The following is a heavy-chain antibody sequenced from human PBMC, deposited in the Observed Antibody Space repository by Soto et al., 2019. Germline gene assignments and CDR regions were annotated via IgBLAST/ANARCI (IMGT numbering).Heavy chain of an antibody. D-gene: IGHD3-10*01. Sequence: QVQLVESGGGLVKPGGSLRLSCAASGFTFSDYYMSWIRQAPGKGLEWVSYISRSGSTIYYADLVKGRFTISRDNTKNSLYLQMNSLRAEDTAVYYCARTMVRGVMTLQHYYYMDVWGKGTTVTVSS. J-gene: IGHJ6*03. CDR1: GFTFSDYY. CDR2: ISRSGSTI. CDR3: ARTMVRGVMTLQHYYYMDV. V-gene: IGHV3-11*01.